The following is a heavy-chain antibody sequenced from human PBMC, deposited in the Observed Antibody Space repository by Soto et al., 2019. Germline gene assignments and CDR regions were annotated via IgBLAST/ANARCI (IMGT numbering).Heavy chain of an antibody. D-gene: IGHD3-10*01. Sequence: SETLSLTCTVAGGSISPHYWSWIRQPPGEALEWIGYIYYSGTNNYNPSLKSRVTISVDTSKNQFSLRLSSVTTADTAVYYCARYGSGSYLDYWGHGTLVTVSS. CDR3: ARYGSGSYLDY. CDR2: IYYSGTN. CDR1: GGSISPHY. V-gene: IGHV4-59*11. J-gene: IGHJ4*01.